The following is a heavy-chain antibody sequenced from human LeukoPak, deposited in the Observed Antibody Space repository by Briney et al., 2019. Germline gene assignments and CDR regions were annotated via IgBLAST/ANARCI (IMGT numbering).Heavy chain of an antibody. CDR1: GGSFSGYY. CDR3: ARKQTGYDYVWGSYRSRNYFDY. D-gene: IGHD3-16*02. CDR2: INHSGST. J-gene: IGHJ4*02. Sequence: SETLSLTCAVYGGSFSGYYWSWLRQPPGKGLEWIGEINHSGSTNYNPSLKSRVTISVDTSKNQFSLKLSSVTAADTAVYYCARKQTGYDYVWGSYRSRNYFDYWGQGTLVTVSS. V-gene: IGHV4-34*01.